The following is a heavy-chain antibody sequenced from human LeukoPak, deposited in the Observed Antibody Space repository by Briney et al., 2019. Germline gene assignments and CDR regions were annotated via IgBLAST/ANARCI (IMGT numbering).Heavy chain of an antibody. V-gene: IGHV3-7*03. CDR1: GFTFSDYW. Sequence: PGGSLRLSCAASGFTFSDYWLSWVRQAPGKGLEWVANIKDDGSQKNHVDSVKGRFTISRDNARNSLYLQMNSLRAEDTAVYYCAREIRYTAPAFDYWGQGTLVTVSS. CDR2: IKDDGSQK. D-gene: IGHD2-2*02. CDR3: AREIRYTAPAFDY. J-gene: IGHJ4*02.